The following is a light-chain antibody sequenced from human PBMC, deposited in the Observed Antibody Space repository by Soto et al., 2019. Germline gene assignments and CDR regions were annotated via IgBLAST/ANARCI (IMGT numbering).Light chain of an antibody. J-gene: IGLJ1*01. Sequence: QSVLAQPPSVSGAPGQKVTIACTGSSSNIGAGYDLHWYQQLPGTAPKLLLYGNSNRPSGVPDRFSGSKSGTSASLAITGLQAEDEADYYCQSYDRSLSASVFGTGTTVTVL. CDR2: GNS. CDR3: QSYDRSLSASV. V-gene: IGLV1-40*01. CDR1: SSNIGAGYD.